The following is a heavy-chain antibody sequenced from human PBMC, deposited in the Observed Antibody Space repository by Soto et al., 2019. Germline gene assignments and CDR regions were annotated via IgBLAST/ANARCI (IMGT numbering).Heavy chain of an antibody. CDR2: IYYSGST. V-gene: IGHV4-31*03. D-gene: IGHD4-17*01. CDR1: GGSISSGGYY. CDR3: ARARTTVTLFDP. Sequence: QVQLQESGPGLVKPSQTLSLTCTVSGGSISSGGYYWSWIRQHPGKGLEWIGYIYYSGSTLNNPSLKSRVTISVDTSTNQFSLKLSSVTAADRAVYYCARARTTVTLFDPWGQGTLVTVSS. J-gene: IGHJ5*02.